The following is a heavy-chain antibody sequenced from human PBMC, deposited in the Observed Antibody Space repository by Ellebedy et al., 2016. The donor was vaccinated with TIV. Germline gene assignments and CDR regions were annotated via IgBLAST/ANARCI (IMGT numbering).Heavy chain of an antibody. CDR1: GFPFSSFW. J-gene: IGHJ4*02. D-gene: IGHD3-10*01. CDR2: ISYDGSNR. CDR3: AKDLEFYGSGSHY. Sequence: GESLKISCAASGFPFSSFWMSWVRQAPGKGLEWVAFISYDGSNRYYSDSVKGRFTISRDNYKNTLYLQMNSLRAEDTAVYYCAKDLEFYGSGSHYWGQGTLVTVSS. V-gene: IGHV3-30*18.